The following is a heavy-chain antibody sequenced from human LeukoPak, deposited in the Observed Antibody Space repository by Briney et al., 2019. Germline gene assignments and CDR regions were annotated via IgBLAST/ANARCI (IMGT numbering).Heavy chain of an antibody. V-gene: IGHV1-2*02. CDR3: ARRYCGITSCYYFDY. CDR1: GYIFTGYY. CDR2: INPDSGNT. J-gene: IGHJ4*02. Sequence: ASVTVSCKASGYIFTGYYLHWVRQAPGQGLEWMGWINPDSGNTNYAQNFQGRVTMTRDTSITTACMEPSSLRSDDTAVYYCARRYCGITSCYYFDYWGQGTLVTVSS. D-gene: IGHD2-2*01.